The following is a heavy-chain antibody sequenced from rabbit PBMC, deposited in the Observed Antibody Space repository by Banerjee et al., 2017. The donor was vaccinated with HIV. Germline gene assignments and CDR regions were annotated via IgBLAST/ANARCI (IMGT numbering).Heavy chain of an antibody. J-gene: IGHJ4*01. Sequence: QEQLVESRGDLVKPGASLTLTCTASGFSFSTTYWMSWARQAPGKGLEWIACVNARDGNTHYASWAKGRFTISRTSSTTVTLQMTSLTAADTATYFCVRDIDGYNRLNLWGPGTLVTVS. CDR3: VRDIDGYNRLNL. CDR2: VNARDGNT. CDR1: GFSFSTTYW. V-gene: IGHV1S45*01. D-gene: IGHD3-1*01.